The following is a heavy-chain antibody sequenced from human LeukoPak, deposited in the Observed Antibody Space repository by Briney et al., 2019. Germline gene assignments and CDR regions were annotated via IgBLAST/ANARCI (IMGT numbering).Heavy chain of an antibody. CDR3: SREGGRYSSSSEFDY. D-gene: IGHD6-6*01. V-gene: IGHV3-30*04. CDR1: GFTFNNFA. J-gene: IGHJ4*02. CDR2: ISYDGRQK. Sequence: PGGSLRLSCAASGFTFNNFALHWVRQAPGKGLEWVTVISYDGRQKYYADSVKGRFTISRDNSKNTLYLQVNTLRAEGTAVYYCSREGGRYSSSSEFDYWGQGTLVTVSS.